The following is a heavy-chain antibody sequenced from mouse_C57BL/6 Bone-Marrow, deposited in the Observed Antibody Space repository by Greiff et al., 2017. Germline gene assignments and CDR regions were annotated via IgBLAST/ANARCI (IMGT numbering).Heavy chain of an antibody. V-gene: IGHV1-76*01. CDR1: GYTFTDYY. J-gene: IGHJ2*01. CDR3: ARDYDVDY. CDR2: IYPGSGNT. Sequence: QVQLQQSGAELVRPGASGYTFTDYYINWVKQRPGQGLEWIARIYPGSGNTYYNEKFKGKATLTAEKSSSTAYMQLSSLTSEDSAVYFCARDYDVDYWGQGTTLTVSS. D-gene: IGHD2-4*01.